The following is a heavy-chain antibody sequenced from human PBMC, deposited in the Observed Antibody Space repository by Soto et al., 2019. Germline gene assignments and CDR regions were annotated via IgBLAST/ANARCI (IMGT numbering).Heavy chain of an antibody. V-gene: IGHV3-33*01. CDR2: IWYDGSNK. Sequence: QVQLVESGGGVVQPGRSLRLSCAASGFTFSSYGMHWVRQAPGKGLEWVAVIWYDGSNKYYADSVKGRFTISRDNSKNTRYLQMNSLRAEDTAVYYCARENDSSGYYYSYFDYWGQGTLVTVSS. CDR1: GFTFSSYG. CDR3: ARENDSSGYYYSYFDY. D-gene: IGHD3-22*01. J-gene: IGHJ4*02.